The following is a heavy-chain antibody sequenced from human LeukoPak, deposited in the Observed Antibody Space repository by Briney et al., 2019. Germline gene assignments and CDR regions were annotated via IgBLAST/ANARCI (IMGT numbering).Heavy chain of an antibody. Sequence: GGSLRLSCAISGSTVSANVMNWVRQAPGKGLQWLPAINSEGDTFYADSVRGRFTISRDDSQDTPNLQMNSLRVEDTAVYFCARDMDWSYDCWGQGTLVTVSS. J-gene: IGHJ4*02. CDR2: INSEGDT. CDR3: ARDMDWSYDC. V-gene: IGHV3-53*01. CDR1: GSTVSANV. D-gene: IGHD1-7*01.